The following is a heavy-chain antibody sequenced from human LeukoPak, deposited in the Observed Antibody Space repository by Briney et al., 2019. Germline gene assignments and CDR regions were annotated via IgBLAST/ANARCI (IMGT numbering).Heavy chain of an antibody. Sequence: PGGSPRLSCAASGFTFSSYWMNWVRQAPGKGLEWVANINLDGSEKHYVDSVKGRFTISRDNAKTSLYLQMNTLRVEDTAVYYCARGWLPEWGQGTLVTVSS. V-gene: IGHV3-7*04. CDR1: GFTFSSYW. CDR3: ARGWLPE. CDR2: INLDGSEK. J-gene: IGHJ4*02. D-gene: IGHD5-12*01.